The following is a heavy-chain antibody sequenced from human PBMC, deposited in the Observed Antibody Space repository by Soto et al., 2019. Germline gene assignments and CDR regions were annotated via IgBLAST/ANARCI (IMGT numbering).Heavy chain of an antibody. CDR3: AHGPMVRGVIMAFDY. D-gene: IGHD3-10*01. V-gene: IGHV2-5*01. J-gene: IGHJ4*02. CDR1: GFSLSTSGVG. Sequence: QITLKESGPTLVKPTQNLTLTCTFSGFSLSTSGVGVGCIRQPPGKPLEWLALIYWNDDKRYSPSLKSRLTSTKDTSKNQVVLTMTNMDPVDTATYYCAHGPMVRGVIMAFDYWGQGTLVTVSS. CDR2: IYWNDDK.